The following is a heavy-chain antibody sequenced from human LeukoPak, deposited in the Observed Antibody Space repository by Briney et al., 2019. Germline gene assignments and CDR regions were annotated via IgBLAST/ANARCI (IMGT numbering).Heavy chain of an antibody. J-gene: IGHJ5*02. V-gene: IGHV4-38-2*02. CDR1: GYSITRGSY. CDR2: IYHSGST. D-gene: IGHD1-14*01. Sequence: PSETLSLTCTVSGYSITRGSYWGWIRQPPGKGLEWIANIYHSGSTYYNPSLKSRVTISVDTSKNQFSLKLSSVTAADTAVYYCARDRTLNWFDPWGQGTLVTVSS. CDR3: ARDRTLNWFDP.